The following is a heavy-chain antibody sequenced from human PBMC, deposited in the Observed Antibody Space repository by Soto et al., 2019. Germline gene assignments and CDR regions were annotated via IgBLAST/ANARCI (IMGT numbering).Heavy chain of an antibody. CDR1: GFTFDDNA. Sequence: GGSLRLSCAVSGFTFDDNAMHWVRQAPEKGLEWVSGINWKSDIGYADSVKGRFTISRDNAENPLYLQMNSLRAEDTALYYCAISQDRGGRTTFIYWGQGTQVTVSS. J-gene: IGHJ4*02. V-gene: IGHV3-9*01. CDR3: AISQDRGGRTTFIY. CDR2: INWKSDI. D-gene: IGHD3-16*01.